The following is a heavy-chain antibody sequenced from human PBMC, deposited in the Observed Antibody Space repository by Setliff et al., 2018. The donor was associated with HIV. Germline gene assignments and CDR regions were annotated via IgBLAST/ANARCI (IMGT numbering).Heavy chain of an antibody. CDR3: AKDIGGGWSPFDY. Sequence: SGGSLRLSCAVSGFTVSNNYMTWVRQAPGKGLEWVSLIYDDGRTYYGDSVKGRFSISRDTSINTLYLHMNRLIAEDTAVYYCAKDIGGGWSPFDYWGQGTLVTVSS. J-gene: IGHJ4*02. CDR2: IYDDGRT. CDR1: GFTVSNNY. D-gene: IGHD6-19*01. V-gene: IGHV3-53*01.